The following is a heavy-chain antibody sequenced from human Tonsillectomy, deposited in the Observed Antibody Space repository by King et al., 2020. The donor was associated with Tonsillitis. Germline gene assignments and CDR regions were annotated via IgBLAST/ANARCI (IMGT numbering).Heavy chain of an antibody. CDR3: AKDRYSGSYSLDY. D-gene: IGHD1-26*01. V-gene: IGHV3-30*18. CDR2: ISYDGSIK. J-gene: IGHJ4*02. Sequence: VQLVESGGGVVQPGRSLRLSCAASGFTFSSYGMHWVRQAPGKGLEWVAVISYDGSIKHYADSVKGRFTISRDNSKNTLYLQMNSLRAEDTAVYYCAKDRYSGSYSLDYWGQGTLVTVSS. CDR1: GFTFSSYG.